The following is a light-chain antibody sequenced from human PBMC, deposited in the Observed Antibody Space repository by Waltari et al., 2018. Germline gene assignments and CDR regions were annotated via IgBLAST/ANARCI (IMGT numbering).Light chain of an antibody. CDR3: QAWDSSIGGV. Sequence: SYELAQPPSVSVSPGQTATIACPGDKLGDKFTSWYQQKPGQSPVLVIYQDSTQPSGIPERFSGSNSGNTATLTISGTQAIDAADYYCQAWDSSIGGVFGGGTKLTVL. CDR2: QDS. CDR1: KLGDKF. J-gene: IGLJ2*01. V-gene: IGLV3-1*01.